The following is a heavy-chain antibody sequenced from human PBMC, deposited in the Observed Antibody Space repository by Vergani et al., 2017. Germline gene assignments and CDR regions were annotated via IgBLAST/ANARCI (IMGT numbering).Heavy chain of an antibody. V-gene: IGHV5-51*01. J-gene: IGHJ4*02. Sequence: EVQLVQSGAEVKKPGESLKISCQISGCSFTNYWIGWVRQMPGKGLEWMRIIHPADSDTRYSPSFQGQVTISVDKSISTAYLQRSSLRASDSAMYYCARLYGRDSSGSKYFDYWGQGTLVTVSS. CDR3: ARLYGRDSSGSKYFDY. CDR1: GCSFTNYW. CDR2: IHPADSDT. D-gene: IGHD3-22*01.